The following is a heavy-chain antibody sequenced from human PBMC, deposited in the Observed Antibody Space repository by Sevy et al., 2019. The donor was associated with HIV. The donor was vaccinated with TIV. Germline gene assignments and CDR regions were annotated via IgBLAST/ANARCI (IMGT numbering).Heavy chain of an antibody. V-gene: IGHV3-21*01. CDR2: ISSSSSYI. D-gene: IGHD6-13*01. CDR3: ARGSRSGGYYYYYMDV. CDR1: GFTFSSYS. Sequence: GGSLRLSCAASGFTFSSYSMNWVRQAPGKGLEWVSSISSSSSYIYYADSVKGRFTISRDNAKNSLYLQMNSLRAEDTAVYYCARGSRSGGYYYYYMDVWGKGTTVTVSS. J-gene: IGHJ6*03.